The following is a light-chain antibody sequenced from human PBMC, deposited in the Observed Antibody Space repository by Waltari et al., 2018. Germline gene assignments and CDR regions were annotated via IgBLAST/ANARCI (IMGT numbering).Light chain of an antibody. V-gene: IGKV3-20*01. J-gene: IGKJ1*01. CDR1: QSVSRF. Sequence: EIVLTQSPGTLSLSPGERATLSCRASQSVSRFLAWYQQKPGQAPRLLISGVSSRATGIPDRFSGSGSGTDFSLTISRLEPEDFAVYYCQKYDRLPATFGQGTKVEIK. CDR3: QKYDRLPAT. CDR2: GVS.